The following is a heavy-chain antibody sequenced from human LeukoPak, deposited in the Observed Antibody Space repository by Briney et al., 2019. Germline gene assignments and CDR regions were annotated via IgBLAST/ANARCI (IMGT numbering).Heavy chain of an antibody. J-gene: IGHJ1*01. V-gene: IGHV4-59*01. CDR3: ATTATHYGANEVIVPEYFFH. D-gene: IGHD4-23*01. CDR2: ISYSGNT. Sequence: SETLSLTCTVSGGSISSYYWSWIRQPREKGLEWIGNISYSGNTNYYPSLKSRVTISVATSKNQLSLKLSSVTAADTAVYYCATTATHYGANEVIVPEYFFHWGQGTLVTVSS. CDR1: GGSISSYY.